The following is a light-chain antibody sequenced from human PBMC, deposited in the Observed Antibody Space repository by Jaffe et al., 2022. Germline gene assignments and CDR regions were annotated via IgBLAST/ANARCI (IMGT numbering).Light chain of an antibody. CDR1: SSDVGNYNL. CDR3: CSYAGSSTYV. Sequence: QSALTQPASVSGSPGQSITISCTGTSSDVGNYNLVSWYQQHPGKAPKLMIYEVTKRPSGVSNRFSGSKSGNTASLTISGLQAEDEAEYYCCSYAGSSTYVFGTGTKVTVL. J-gene: IGLJ1*01. CDR2: EVT. V-gene: IGLV2-23*02.